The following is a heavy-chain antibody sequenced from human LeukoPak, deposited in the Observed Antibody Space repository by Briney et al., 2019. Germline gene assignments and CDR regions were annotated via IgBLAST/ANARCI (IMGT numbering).Heavy chain of an antibody. J-gene: IGHJ4*02. CDR2: ISSSGGST. CDR3: AKWARENYDILTGWGY. V-gene: IGHV3-23*01. Sequence: GGSLRLPCAASGFTFSSYAMSWVRQAPGKGLEWVSAISSSGGSTYYADSVKGRFTISRDNSKNTLYVQMNSLRAEDTAVYYCAKWARENYDILTGWGYWGQGTLVTVSS. D-gene: IGHD3-9*01. CDR1: GFTFSSYA.